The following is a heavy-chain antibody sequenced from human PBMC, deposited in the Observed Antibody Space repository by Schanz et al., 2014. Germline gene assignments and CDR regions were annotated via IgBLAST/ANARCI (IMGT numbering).Heavy chain of an antibody. D-gene: IGHD2-21*02. CDR2: ISDSGDST. CDR1: GFTFSDYY. Sequence: QVQLAESGGGVVQPGGSLRLSCAASGFTFSDYYMTWIRQAPGKGLEWVSDISDSGDSTHYADSVKGRFTISRDNAKNSLFLQMNSLRAEDTAVYYCARPSDSSWYMDVWGKGTTVTVSS. CDR3: ARPSDSSWYMDV. V-gene: IGHV3-11*04. J-gene: IGHJ6*03.